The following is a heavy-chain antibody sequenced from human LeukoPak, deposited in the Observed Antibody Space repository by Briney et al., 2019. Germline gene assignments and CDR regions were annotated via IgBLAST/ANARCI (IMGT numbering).Heavy chain of an antibody. J-gene: IGHJ3*02. CDR1: GYTFTSYG. D-gene: IGHD4-17*01. Sequence: GASVKVSCKASGYTFTSYGISWVRQAPGQGLEWMGWISAYNGNTNYAQKLQGRVTMTTDTSTSTAYMELRSLRSDDTAVYYCARTGYGDYKDPDAFDIWGQGTMVTVSS. CDR3: ARTGYGDYKDPDAFDI. CDR2: ISAYNGNT. V-gene: IGHV1-18*01.